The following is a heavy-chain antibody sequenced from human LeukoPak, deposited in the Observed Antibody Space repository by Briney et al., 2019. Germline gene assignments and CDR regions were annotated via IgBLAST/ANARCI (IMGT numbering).Heavy chain of an antibody. CDR2: IYYSGST. CDR1: GGSISSYY. Sequence: PSETLSLTCTVSGGSISSYYWSWIRQPPGKGLEWIGYIYYSGSTNYNPSLKSRVTISVDTSKNQFSLKLSSVTAADTAVYYCATHSYDSSGYYYYYYMDVWGKGTTVTVSS. V-gene: IGHV4-59*01. J-gene: IGHJ6*03. CDR3: ATHSYDSSGYYYYYYMDV. D-gene: IGHD3-22*01.